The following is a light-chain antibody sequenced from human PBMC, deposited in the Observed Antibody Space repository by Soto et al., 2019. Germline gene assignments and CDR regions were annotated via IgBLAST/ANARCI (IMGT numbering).Light chain of an antibody. CDR1: QNVGNN. V-gene: IGKV3-11*01. CDR2: AAS. CDR3: QQRSRWPRGT. Sequence: VLTQSPATLSLSPGESATLSCRASQNVGNNLAWYQQKSGQAPRLLIYAASDRATGVPARFSGGMSGTDCTLAISSLEPEDFATYFCQQRSRWPRGTFGRGTKVEMK. J-gene: IGKJ2*02.